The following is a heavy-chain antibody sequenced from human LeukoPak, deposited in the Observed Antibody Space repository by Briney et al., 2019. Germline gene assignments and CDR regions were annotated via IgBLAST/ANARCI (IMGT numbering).Heavy chain of an antibody. D-gene: IGHD2-15*01. CDR3: AKYCSGGNCYSGLY. CDR1: GFTFSSYA. CDR2: FSSSGGSK. J-gene: IGHJ4*02. V-gene: IGHV3-23*01. Sequence: GGSLRLSCAASGFTFSSYAMTWVRQAPGKGLEWVSTFSSSGGSKYYADSVKGRFPISRDSSKNTLFLQMNSLRAEDTAVYYCAKYCSGGNCYSGLYWGQGTLVTVSS.